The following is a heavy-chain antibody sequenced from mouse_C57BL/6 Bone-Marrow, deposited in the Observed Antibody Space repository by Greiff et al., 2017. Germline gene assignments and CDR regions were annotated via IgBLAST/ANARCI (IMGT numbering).Heavy chain of an antibody. J-gene: IGHJ3*01. V-gene: IGHV1-55*01. CDR3: ARAYYGSSSWFAY. CDR1: GYTFTSYW. Sequence: QVHVKQPGAELVKPGASVKMSCKASGYTFTSYWITWVKQRHGQGFEWIGDIYPGSGSTKYNEKLKSKATLTVDTSSSTAYMQLSSLTSEDSAVYYCARAYYGSSSWFAYWGQGTLVTVSA. CDR2: IYPGSGST. D-gene: IGHD1-1*01.